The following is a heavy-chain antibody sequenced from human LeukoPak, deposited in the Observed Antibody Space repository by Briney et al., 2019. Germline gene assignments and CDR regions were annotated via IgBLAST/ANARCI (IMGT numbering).Heavy chain of an antibody. D-gene: IGHD6-19*01. CDR3: AKGSGWPRGRFDP. Sequence: GGSLRLSCAASGFTFSGSAMHWVRQASGKGLEWVGRIRSKANSYATAYAASVKGRFTISRDDSKNTAYLQMNSLKTEDTAVYYCAKGSGWPRGRFDPWGQGTLVTVSS. CDR1: GFTFSGSA. CDR2: IRSKANSYAT. J-gene: IGHJ5*02. V-gene: IGHV3-73*01.